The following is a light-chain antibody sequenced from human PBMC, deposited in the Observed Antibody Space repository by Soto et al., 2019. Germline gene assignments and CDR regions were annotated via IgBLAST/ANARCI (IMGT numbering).Light chain of an antibody. CDR2: AAS. Sequence: DIQMTQSPSSLSASVGERVTITCRASPSISTYLNWYHQKPGKAPKLLIYAASSLQSGVPSRFSGSGSGTDFALTISSLQPEDFATYYCQQTYNTPWTFGQGTKVDIK. V-gene: IGKV1-39*01. CDR1: PSISTY. J-gene: IGKJ1*01. CDR3: QQTYNTPWT.